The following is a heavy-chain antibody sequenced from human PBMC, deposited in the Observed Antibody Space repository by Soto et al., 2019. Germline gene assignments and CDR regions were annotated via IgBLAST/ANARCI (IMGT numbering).Heavy chain of an antibody. V-gene: IGHV3-74*01. Sequence: GGSLRLSCAASGFTFSIYWMHWVRQAPGKGLVWVSRINSDGSSTSYADSVKGRFTISRDNAKNTLYLQMNSLRAEDTAVYYCARDFSDYVWGSYLFDYWGQGTLVTVSS. CDR2: INSDGSST. J-gene: IGHJ4*02. CDR1: GFTFSIYW. CDR3: ARDFSDYVWGSYLFDY. D-gene: IGHD3-16*01.